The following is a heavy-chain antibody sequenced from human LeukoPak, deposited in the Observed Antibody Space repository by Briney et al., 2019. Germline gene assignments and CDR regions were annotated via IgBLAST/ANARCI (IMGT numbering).Heavy chain of an antibody. CDR2: IYYSGST. V-gene: IGHV4-59*01. Sequence: PSETLSLTCTVSGGSISSYYWSWIRQPPGKGLEWIGYIYYSGSTNYNPSLKSRVTISVDTSKNQFSLKLSSVTAADTAVYYCARDRTTVTKDSAFDIWGQGTMVTVSS. D-gene: IGHD4-17*01. CDR3: ARDRTTVTKDSAFDI. J-gene: IGHJ3*02. CDR1: GGSISSYY.